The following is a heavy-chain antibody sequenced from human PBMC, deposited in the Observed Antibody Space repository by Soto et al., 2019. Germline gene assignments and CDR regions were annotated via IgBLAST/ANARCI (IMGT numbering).Heavy chain of an antibody. CDR3: ARSGGNYCSSTSCYYYYYGMDV. CDR1: GGTFSSYA. J-gene: IGHJ6*02. Sequence: SVKVSCKXSGGTFSSYAISWVRQAPGQGLEWMGGIIPIFGTANYAQKFQGRVTITADESTSTAYMELSSLRSEDTAVYYCARSGGNYCSSTSCYYYYYGMDVWGQGTTVTVSS. V-gene: IGHV1-69*13. D-gene: IGHD2-2*01. CDR2: IIPIFGTA.